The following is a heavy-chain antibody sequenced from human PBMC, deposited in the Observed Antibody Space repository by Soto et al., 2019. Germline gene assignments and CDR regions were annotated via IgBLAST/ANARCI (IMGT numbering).Heavy chain of an antibody. CDR2: IYHTKST. D-gene: IGHD1-1*01. V-gene: IGHV4-38-2*01. Sequence: SETLSLTCAVSGHSISSGFYYWGWVRQPPGKGLEWIGSIYHTKSTYYNPSLKSRNTMSVDTYKNQLSLKLSSKTAADTAVYFCARYGNSDSARFFDYWGQGTRVTVSS. J-gene: IGHJ4*02. CDR1: GHSISSGFYY. CDR3: ARYGNSDSARFFDY.